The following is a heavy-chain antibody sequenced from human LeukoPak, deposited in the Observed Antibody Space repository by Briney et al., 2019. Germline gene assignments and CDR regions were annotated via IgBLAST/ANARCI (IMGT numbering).Heavy chain of an antibody. CDR2: ISYDGSNK. J-gene: IGHJ4*02. V-gene: IGHV3-30-3*01. CDR1: GFTFSSYA. Sequence: GGSLRLSCAASGFTFSSYAMHWVRQAPGKGLEWVAVISYDGSNKYYADSVKGRFTISRDNAKNSLYLQMSSLRAEDTALYYCARVVAGYYFDFWGQGTLVTVSS. D-gene: IGHD6-19*01. CDR3: ARVVAGYYFDF.